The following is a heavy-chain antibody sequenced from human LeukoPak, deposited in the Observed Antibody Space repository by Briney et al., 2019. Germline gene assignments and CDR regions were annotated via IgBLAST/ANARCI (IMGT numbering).Heavy chain of an antibody. CDR3: ARDPPLGSCSTISCPHLDY. Sequence: GGSLRLSYAASGFTFSRYSMNWVRQAPGKWLEWVSSIISSSGFIYYADSVKGRFTISRDNAKNSLYVQMTSLRAEDTAVYYCARDPPLGSCSTISCPHLDYWGEGTLVTVSS. V-gene: IGHV3-21*01. CDR2: IISSSGFI. J-gene: IGHJ4*02. CDR1: GFTFSRYS. D-gene: IGHD2-2*01.